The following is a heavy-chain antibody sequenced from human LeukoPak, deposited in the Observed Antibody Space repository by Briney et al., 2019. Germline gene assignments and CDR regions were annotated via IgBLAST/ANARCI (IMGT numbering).Heavy chain of an antibody. Sequence: GGSLKLSCAASGFTFSSYSMNWVRQAPGKGLEWVSSISSSSSYIYYADSVKGRFTISRDNAKNSLYLQMNSLRAEDTAVYYCASHDFWSGYHDAFDIWGQGTMVTVS. CDR2: ISSSSSYI. CDR1: GFTFSSYS. J-gene: IGHJ3*02. CDR3: ASHDFWSGYHDAFDI. V-gene: IGHV3-21*01. D-gene: IGHD3-3*01.